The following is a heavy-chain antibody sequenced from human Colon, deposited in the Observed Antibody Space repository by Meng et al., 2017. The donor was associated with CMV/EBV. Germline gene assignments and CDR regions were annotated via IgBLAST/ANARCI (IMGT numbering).Heavy chain of an antibody. J-gene: IGHJ6*02. CDR3: ARDPYYDFWSGSSGMDV. V-gene: IGHV3-30*19. CDR2: ISYDGSNK. Sequence: GESLKISCAASGFTFSSYGMHWVRQAPGKGLEWVAVISYDGSNKYYADSVKGRFTISRDNSKNTLYLQMNSLRAEDTAVYYCARDPYYDFWSGSSGMDVWGQGTTVTVSS. CDR1: GFTFSSYG. D-gene: IGHD3-3*01.